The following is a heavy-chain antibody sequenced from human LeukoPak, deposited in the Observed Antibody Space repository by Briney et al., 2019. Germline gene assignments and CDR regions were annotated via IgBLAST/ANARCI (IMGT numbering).Heavy chain of an antibody. V-gene: IGHV4-38-2*02. CDR1: GYSISSGYC. CDR3: ARDLDGENYDFWSGYQPFDP. CDR2: IYHSGST. Sequence: SETLSLTCTVSGYSISSGYCWGWIRQPPGKGLEWIGSIYHSGSTYYNPSLKSRVTISVDTSKNQFSLKLSSVTAADTAVYYCARDLDGENYDFWSGYQPFDPWGQGTLVTVSS. J-gene: IGHJ5*02. D-gene: IGHD3-3*01.